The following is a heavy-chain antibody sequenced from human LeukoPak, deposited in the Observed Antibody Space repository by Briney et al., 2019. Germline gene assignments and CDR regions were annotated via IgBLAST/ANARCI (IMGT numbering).Heavy chain of an antibody. V-gene: IGHV2-70*11. CDR2: IDWDDDK. CDR1: GFSLSTSGMC. J-gene: IGHJ4*02. D-gene: IGHD3-9*01. CDR3: ARHSTILSSLDY. Sequence: SGPTLVNPTQTLTLTCTFSGFSLSTSGMCVTWIRQPPGKALEWLARIDWDDDKYYSTSLRPRLTISKDTSKNQVVLTMTNMDPVDTGTYYRARHSTILSSLDYWGQGTLVTVSS.